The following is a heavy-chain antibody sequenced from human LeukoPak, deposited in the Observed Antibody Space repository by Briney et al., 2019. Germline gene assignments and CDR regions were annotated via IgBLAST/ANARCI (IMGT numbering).Heavy chain of an antibody. CDR1: GFTFSSYS. CDR2: ISSSSSYI. J-gene: IGHJ4*02. CDR3: ARWAPYGSGIRSVGGFDY. V-gene: IGHV3-21*01. D-gene: IGHD3-10*01. Sequence: GGSLRLSCAASGFTFSSYSMNWVRQAPGKGLEWVSSISSSSSYIYYADSVKGRFTISRDNAKNSLYLQMNSLRAEDTAVYYCARWAPYGSGIRSVGGFDYWGQGTLVTVSS.